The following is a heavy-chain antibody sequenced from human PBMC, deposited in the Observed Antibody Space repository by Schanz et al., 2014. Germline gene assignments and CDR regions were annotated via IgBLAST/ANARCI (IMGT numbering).Heavy chain of an antibody. Sequence: QVHLVESGGGVVQPGRSLRLSCAASGFTFSSYGMHWVRQAPGKGLEWVAIISLDGSNQYYADSVKGRFTISRDNSKNTLYLQMNSLRAEDTAVYYCARTTNPFNFDSWPYLDYWGQGTLVTVSS. CDR1: GFTFSSYG. D-gene: IGHD3-9*01. V-gene: IGHV3-30*03. J-gene: IGHJ4*02. CDR3: ARTTNPFNFDSWPYLDY. CDR2: ISLDGSNQ.